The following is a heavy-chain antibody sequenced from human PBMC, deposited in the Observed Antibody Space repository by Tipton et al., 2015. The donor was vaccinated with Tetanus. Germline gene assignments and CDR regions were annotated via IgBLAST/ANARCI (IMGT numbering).Heavy chain of an antibody. CDR2: IYPGDSDT. J-gene: IGHJ4*02. D-gene: IGHD4-11*01. CDR3: AKEGPSLYSGRGIDY. V-gene: IGHV5-51*01. CDR1: GYTFSSYW. Sequence: QSGPEVKKPGESLKISCKGSGYTFSSYWIGWVRQMPGKGLEWMGIIYPGDSDTRYSPSFQGQVTISADKSVSIAYLQWSSLKASDTAMYYCAKEGPSLYSGRGIDYWGQGTLVTVSS.